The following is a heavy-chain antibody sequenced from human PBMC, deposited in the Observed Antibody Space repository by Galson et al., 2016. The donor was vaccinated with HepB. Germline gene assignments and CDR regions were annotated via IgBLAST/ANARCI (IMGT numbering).Heavy chain of an antibody. D-gene: IGHD6-19*01. Sequence: SLRLSCAASGFTFSRYWMNWVRQAPGKGLEWVASIKDDGSKTFYVDSVKGRFTMSRDNVDESVSLQMNSLRAEDTAVYYCAKYGDEAGWNFHHWGQGTLVTVSS. V-gene: IGHV3-7*03. CDR2: IKDDGSKT. J-gene: IGHJ1*01. CDR1: GFTFSRYW. CDR3: AKYGDEAGWNFHH.